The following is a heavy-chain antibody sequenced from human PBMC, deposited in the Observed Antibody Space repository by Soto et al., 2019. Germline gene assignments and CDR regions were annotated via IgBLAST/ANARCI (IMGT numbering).Heavy chain of an antibody. V-gene: IGHV3-30-3*01. Sequence: PGGSLSLSCAASGFTFSSYAMDWVRQAPGKGLEWVAFISYDGTSKYYPDSVKGRFTISRDNSKNTLYLQMNSLRTEDTAVYYCARGEGYFDYWGQGTLVTVSS. CDR1: GFTFSSYA. D-gene: IGHD1-26*01. CDR2: ISYDGTSK. CDR3: ARGEGYFDY. J-gene: IGHJ4*02.